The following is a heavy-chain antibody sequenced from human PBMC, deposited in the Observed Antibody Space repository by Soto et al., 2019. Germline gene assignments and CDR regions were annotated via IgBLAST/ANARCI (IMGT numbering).Heavy chain of an antibody. J-gene: IGHJ5*01. D-gene: IGHD5-18*01. Sequence: ASVKVSCKASGYTFTNNDVTWVRQATGQGLEWMGWMNPGSGDTGYAQKFQGRVTMTRDISIATAYMELSSLRSEDTAIYYCARMASFGSLNWFDPWGQGTLVTSPQ. CDR3: ARMASFGSLNWFDP. V-gene: IGHV1-8*01. CDR1: GYTFTNND. CDR2: MNPGSGDT.